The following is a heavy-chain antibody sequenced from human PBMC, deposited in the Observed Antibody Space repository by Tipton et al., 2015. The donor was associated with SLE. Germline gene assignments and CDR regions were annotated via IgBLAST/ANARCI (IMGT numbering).Heavy chain of an antibody. CDR2: INQDGGEK. CDR1: GFTFSNSW. J-gene: IGHJ4*02. D-gene: IGHD3-3*01. V-gene: IGHV3-7*01. Sequence: GSLRLSCVATGFTFSNSWMSWVRHIPGKGLEWVANINQDGGEKYSADSVRGRFTISRDNAKNSLYLQMDSLRADDTAVYYCARGFGGYPNWGQGSLVSVSS. CDR3: ARGFGGYPN.